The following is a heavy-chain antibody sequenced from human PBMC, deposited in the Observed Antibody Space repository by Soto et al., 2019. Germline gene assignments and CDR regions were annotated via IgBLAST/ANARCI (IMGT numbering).Heavy chain of an antibody. CDR2: ISGSGGST. Sequence: HPGGSLRLSCAASGFTFSSYAMSWVRQAPGKGLEWVSAISGSGGSTYYADSVKGRFTISRDNSKNTLYLQMNSLRADDTAVYYCAKDLSVAADSYYYGMDVWGQGTTVTVSS. J-gene: IGHJ6*02. D-gene: IGHD3-22*01. CDR3: AKDLSVAADSYYYGMDV. V-gene: IGHV3-23*01. CDR1: GFTFSSYA.